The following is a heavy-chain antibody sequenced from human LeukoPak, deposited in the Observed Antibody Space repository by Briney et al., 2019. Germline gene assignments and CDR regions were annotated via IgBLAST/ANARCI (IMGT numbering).Heavy chain of an antibody. J-gene: IGHJ4*02. D-gene: IGHD2-15*01. CDR1: GFTFSNYV. V-gene: IGHV3-30*18. Sequence: PGMSLRLSCAASGFTFSNYVMHWVRQAPGEGLEWLGYILFDGRKQYYADSVKGRFTISRDNAKNTLYLQMNSLRAEDTAVYYCAKQESWSNFDSWGQGTLVTVSS. CDR3: AKQESWSNFDS. CDR2: ILFDGRKQ.